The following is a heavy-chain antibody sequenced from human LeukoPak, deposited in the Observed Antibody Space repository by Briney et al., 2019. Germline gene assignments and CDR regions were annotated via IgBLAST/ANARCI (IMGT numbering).Heavy chain of an antibody. D-gene: IGHD6-19*01. V-gene: IGHV4-39*01. J-gene: IGHJ4*02. CDR2: IYYSGST. CDR3: ARGDSGWYLGLGFDY. CDR1: GVSISSSSYY. Sequence: SETLSLTCTVSGVSISSSSYYWGWIRQPPGKGLEWIGSIYYSGSTYYNPSLKSRVTISVDASKNQVSLKLRSVTAADTAVYYCARGDSGWYLGLGFDYWGQGTLVTVSS.